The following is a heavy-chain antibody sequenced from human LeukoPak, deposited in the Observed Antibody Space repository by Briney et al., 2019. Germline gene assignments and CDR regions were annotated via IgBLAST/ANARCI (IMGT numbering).Heavy chain of an antibody. D-gene: IGHD6-19*01. Sequence: SETLSLTCTVSGGSISSYYWSWIRQPAGKGLEWIGRIYTSGSTNYNPSLKSRVTMSVDTSKNQFSLKLSSVTAADTAVYYCARGGRIAVAGTILFDYWGQGTLVTVSS. CDR3: ARGGRIAVAGTILFDY. V-gene: IGHV4-4*07. CDR1: GGSISSYY. CDR2: IYTSGST. J-gene: IGHJ4*02.